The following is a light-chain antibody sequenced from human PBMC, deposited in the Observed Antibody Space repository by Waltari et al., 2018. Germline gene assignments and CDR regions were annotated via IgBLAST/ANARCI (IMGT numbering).Light chain of an antibody. CDR3: QQLNTYPLT. CDR1: QSVSTN. Sequence: EIVMTQSPATLSVSPGERATLSCRASQSVSTNLAWFQQRSGQAPRLLLYGASTRATGIPAKFSGSGSGTEFTLTISSLQSEDFATYYCQQLNTYPLTFGPGTKVDIK. CDR2: GAS. V-gene: IGKV3-15*01. J-gene: IGKJ3*01.